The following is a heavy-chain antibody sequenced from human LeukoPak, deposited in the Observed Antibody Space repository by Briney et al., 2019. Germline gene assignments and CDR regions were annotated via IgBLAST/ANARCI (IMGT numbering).Heavy chain of an antibody. Sequence: ASVKVSCKASGYTFTSYHTHWVRQAPGQGLEWMGIIKPSGGNTLYAQKFQGRVTVTSDMSTSTVYVELSSLRSEDTAVYYCAREVPENFNFDYWGQGTLVTVSS. V-gene: IGHV1-46*01. CDR1: GYTFTSYH. J-gene: IGHJ4*02. D-gene: IGHD2/OR15-2a*01. CDR2: IKPSGGNT. CDR3: AREVPENFNFDY.